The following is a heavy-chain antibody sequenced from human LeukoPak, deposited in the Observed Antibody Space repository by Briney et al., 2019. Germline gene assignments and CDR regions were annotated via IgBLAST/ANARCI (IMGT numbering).Heavy chain of an antibody. Sequence: GGSLRLSCAASGFTFSSYSMNRVRQAPGKGLEWVSSISSSSSYIYYADSVKGRFTISRDNAKNSLYLQMNSLRAEDTAVYYCARDKFSGSYYYFDFWGQGTLVTVPS. J-gene: IGHJ4*02. D-gene: IGHD1-26*01. CDR2: ISSSSSYI. V-gene: IGHV3-21*01. CDR3: ARDKFSGSYYYFDF. CDR1: GFTFSSYS.